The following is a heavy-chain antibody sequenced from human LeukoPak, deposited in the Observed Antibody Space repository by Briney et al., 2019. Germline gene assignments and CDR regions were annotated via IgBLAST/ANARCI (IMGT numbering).Heavy chain of an antibody. Sequence: PSETLSLTCAVYGGSFSGYYWSWIRQPPGKGLEWIGEINHSGSTNYNPSLKSRVTISVDTSKNQFPLKLSSVTAADTAVYYCARGLWRARWTMVQGVIELGPHYYMDVWGKGTTVTVSS. CDR2: INHSGST. CDR1: GGSFSGYY. V-gene: IGHV4-34*01. J-gene: IGHJ6*03. CDR3: ARGLWRARWTMVQGVIELGPHYYMDV. D-gene: IGHD3-10*01.